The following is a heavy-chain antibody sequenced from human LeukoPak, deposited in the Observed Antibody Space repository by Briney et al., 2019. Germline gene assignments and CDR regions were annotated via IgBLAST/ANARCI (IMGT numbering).Heavy chain of an antibody. D-gene: IGHD1-26*01. CDR2: INPNSGGT. J-gene: IGHJ4*02. Sequence: ASVKVSCKASGYTFTGYYMHWVRQAPGQGLEWMGWINPNSGGTNYAQKFLGRVTMTRDTPISTAYMELSRLRSDDTAVYYCARDLGSVGATPLDYWGQGTLVTVSS. CDR1: GYTFTGYY. V-gene: IGHV1-2*02. CDR3: ARDLGSVGATPLDY.